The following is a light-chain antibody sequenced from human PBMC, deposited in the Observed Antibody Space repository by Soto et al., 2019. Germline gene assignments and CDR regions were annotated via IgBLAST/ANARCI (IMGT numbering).Light chain of an antibody. Sequence: QSALTQPGSVSGSPGQSVTISCTGTSSDVGGYNYVSWYQQHPGKAPKLMIYDVSKRPSGVPDRFSGSKSGNTASLTISGVQAESAGEYNCGAYADSYPRAFGGGTKLTVL. CDR2: DVS. V-gene: IGLV2-11*01. CDR1: SSDVGGYNY. CDR3: GAYADSYPRA. J-gene: IGLJ3*02.